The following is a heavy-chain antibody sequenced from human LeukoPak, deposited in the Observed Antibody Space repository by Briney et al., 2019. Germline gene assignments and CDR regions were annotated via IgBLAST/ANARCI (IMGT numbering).Heavy chain of an antibody. J-gene: IGHJ6*02. CDR1: GYNFISYY. CDR3: AREDVVLVDAVRYYYYGMDV. Sequence: ASVKVSCKASGYNFISYYMHWVRQAPGQGLEWMGIINPSGCSTSYAQNFQDRLTMTRDTSMSTVYMELSSLKSEDTAVYYCAREDVVLVDAVRYYYYGMDVWGQGTTVTVSS. V-gene: IGHV1-46*01. CDR2: INPSGCST. D-gene: IGHD2-8*01.